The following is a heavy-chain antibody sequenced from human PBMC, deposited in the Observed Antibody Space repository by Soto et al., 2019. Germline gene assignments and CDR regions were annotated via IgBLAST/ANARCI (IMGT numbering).Heavy chain of an antibody. V-gene: IGHV4-59*01. D-gene: IGHD2-21*02. CDR3: ARGKSPVRGDPYFFDF. J-gene: IGHJ4*02. CDR1: GASINSYY. Sequence: QVKLQESGPGLVKPSETLFLTCTVSGASINSYYWSWIRQSPGKGLEWIGSIYYNEYTKYSPSLKSRATISLDTSKNQFSLRLSSVTAADTAVYYCARGKSPVRGDPYFFDFWGQGTLVTVSS. CDR2: IYYNEYT.